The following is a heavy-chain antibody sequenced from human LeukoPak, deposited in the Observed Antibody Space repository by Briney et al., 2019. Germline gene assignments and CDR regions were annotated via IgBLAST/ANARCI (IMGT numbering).Heavy chain of an antibody. D-gene: IGHD2-15*01. Sequence: SETLSLTCTVSGGATSSSNYYWAWIRQPPGKGLEWIGEINHSGSTNYNPSLKSRVTISVDTSKNQFSLKLSSVTAADTAVYYCARTVVVAATPPRINWFDPWGQGTLVTVSS. CDR1: GGATSSSNYY. J-gene: IGHJ5*02. CDR3: ARTVVVAATPPRINWFDP. V-gene: IGHV4-39*07. CDR2: INHSGST.